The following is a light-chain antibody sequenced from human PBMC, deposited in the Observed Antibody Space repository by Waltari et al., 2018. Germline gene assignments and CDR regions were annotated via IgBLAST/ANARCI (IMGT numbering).Light chain of an antibody. J-gene: IGKJ1*01. Sequence: DIQMTPSPSTLSASVGDRVTITCRVSQSISSWLAWYQQKPGKAPKLLIYKASSLESGVPSRFSGSGSGTEFTLTISSLQPDDFATYYCQQYNSYPWTFGQGTKVEIK. V-gene: IGKV1-5*03. CDR1: QSISSW. CDR3: QQYNSYPWT. CDR2: KAS.